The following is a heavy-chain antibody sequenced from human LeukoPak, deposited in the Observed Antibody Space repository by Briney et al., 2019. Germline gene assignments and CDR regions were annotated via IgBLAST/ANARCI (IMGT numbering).Heavy chain of an antibody. Sequence: GGSLRLSCAASGFTFNTYNMNWVRQAPGKGLEWVSSISSSSSYIYYADSVKGRFTISRDNAKNSLYLQITRLRAEDTAVYYCARLYDSNAYHADHFDYWGQRTLVTVSS. V-gene: IGHV3-21*04. CDR2: ISSSSSYI. CDR1: GFTFNTYN. J-gene: IGHJ4*02. D-gene: IGHD3-22*01. CDR3: ARLYDSNAYHADHFDY.